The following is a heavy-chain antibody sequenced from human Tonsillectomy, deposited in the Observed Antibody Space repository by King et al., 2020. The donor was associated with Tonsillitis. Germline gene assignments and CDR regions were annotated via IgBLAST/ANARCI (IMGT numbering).Heavy chain of an antibody. CDR3: ARSKDLNLDY. Sequence: VQLVESGGGLVQPGGSLRLSCAASGFTFSSYDMHWVRQATGKGLEWVSAIGTAGDTYYPGSVKGRFTISRENAKNSLDLQMDSLRAGDTAVYYCARSKDLNLDYWGQGTLVTVSS. CDR2: IGTAGDT. V-gene: IGHV3-13*01. CDR1: GFTFSSYD. D-gene: IGHD1-14*01. J-gene: IGHJ4*02.